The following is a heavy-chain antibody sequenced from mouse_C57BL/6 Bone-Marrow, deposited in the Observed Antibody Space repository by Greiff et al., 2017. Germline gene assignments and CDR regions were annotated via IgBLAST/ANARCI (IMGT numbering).Heavy chain of an antibody. CDR1: GFTFSNYW. Sequence: EVQLVESGGGLVQPGGSMKLSCVASGFTFSNYWMNWVRQSPEKGLEWVAQIRLKSVNYATHYAESVKGRFTISRDDSKSSVYLQMTNLRAEGTGIYYCTYSNYFDYWGQGTTLTVSS. CDR2: IRLKSVNYAT. V-gene: IGHV6-3*01. CDR3: TYSNYFDY. D-gene: IGHD2-5*01. J-gene: IGHJ2*01.